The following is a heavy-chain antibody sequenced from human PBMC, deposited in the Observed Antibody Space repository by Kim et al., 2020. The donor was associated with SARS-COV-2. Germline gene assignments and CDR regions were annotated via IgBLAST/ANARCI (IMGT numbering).Heavy chain of an antibody. D-gene: IGHD2-15*01. CDR2: ISGSGGST. V-gene: IGHV3-23*01. CDR1: GFTFSSYA. J-gene: IGHJ4*02. CDR3: AKDRCGDGSCYSDY. Sequence: GGSLRLSCAASGFTFSSYAMSWVRQAPGKGLEWVSAISGSGGSTYYADSVKGRFTISRDNSKNTLYLQMNSLRAEDTAVYYCAKDRCGDGSCYSDYWGPGTLVSVSS.